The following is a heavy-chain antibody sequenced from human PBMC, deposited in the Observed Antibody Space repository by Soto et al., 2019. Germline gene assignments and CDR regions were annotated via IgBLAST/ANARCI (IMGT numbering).Heavy chain of an antibody. Sequence: EVQVLESGGGLVQPGGSLRLSCAATGFTFSDFAMSWVRQAPGKGLEWVSRIYGGGNGPHYADSVKGRVTISRDNSKNTLYLQMNRLRAEDMAVYYCAKMEGMDPWAYSFDYWGQGTLVTVSS. V-gene: IGHV3-23*01. J-gene: IGHJ4*02. CDR2: IYGGGNGP. CDR3: AKMEGMDPWAYSFDY. D-gene: IGHD2-2*03. CDR1: GFTFSDFA.